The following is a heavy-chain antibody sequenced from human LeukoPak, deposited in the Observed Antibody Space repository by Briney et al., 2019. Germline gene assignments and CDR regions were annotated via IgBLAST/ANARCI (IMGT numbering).Heavy chain of an antibody. CDR3: AREPTGSYWYYYYYMDV. CDR1: GFTVSNNY. V-gene: IGHV3-66*01. Sequence: GGSLRLSCAGSGFTVSNNYMAWVCQAPGKGLEWVSVIYDGGFTEYTDSVKGRFTISRDNSKNTLDLQMNSLRAEDTAVYYCAREPTGSYWYYYYYMDVWGKGTTVTVSS. CDR2: IYDGGFT. D-gene: IGHD1-26*01. J-gene: IGHJ6*03.